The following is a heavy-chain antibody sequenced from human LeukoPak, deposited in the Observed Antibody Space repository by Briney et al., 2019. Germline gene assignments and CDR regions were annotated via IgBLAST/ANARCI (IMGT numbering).Heavy chain of an antibody. V-gene: IGHV4-59*01. CDR3: ARGLGSGIFDY. CDR2: IYYSGGI. D-gene: IGHD3-10*01. J-gene: IGHJ4*02. CDR1: GGSISTYY. Sequence: SETLSLTCTVSGGSISTYYWSWIRQPPGKGLEWIGYIYYSGGINYNPSLKSRVSISVDTSKNQFSLKLTSVTAADTAVYYCARGLGSGIFDYWGQGTLVTVSS.